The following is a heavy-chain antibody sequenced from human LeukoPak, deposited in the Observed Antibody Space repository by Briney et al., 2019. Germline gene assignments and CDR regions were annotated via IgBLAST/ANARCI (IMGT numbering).Heavy chain of an antibody. CDR2: IYSSGST. Sequence: PSETLSLTCTVSGGSLTSTSHYWDWVRQPPGKGLEWLGRIYSSGSTYYNPSLKSRVTVSFDTSKNQFSLSLTSVTAADTAVYYCTKRRGYSFGFDYYYMDVWGKGTTVTVSS. CDR1: GGSLTSTSHY. D-gene: IGHD5-18*01. J-gene: IGHJ6*03. V-gene: IGHV4-39*01. CDR3: TKRRGYSFGFDYYYMDV.